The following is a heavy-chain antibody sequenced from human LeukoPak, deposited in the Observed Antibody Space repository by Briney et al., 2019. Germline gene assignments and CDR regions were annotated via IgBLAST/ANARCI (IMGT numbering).Heavy chain of an antibody. J-gene: IGHJ1*01. Sequence: ASVKVSCKASGYTFTGYYMHWVRQAPGQGLEWMGWINPNSGGTNYAQKFQGRVTMTRDTSISTAYMELSRLRSDDTAVYYCARESIAARLSPVQHWGQGTLVTVSS. CDR2: INPNSGGT. V-gene: IGHV1-2*02. CDR1: GYTFTGYY. CDR3: ARESIAARLSPVQH. D-gene: IGHD6-6*01.